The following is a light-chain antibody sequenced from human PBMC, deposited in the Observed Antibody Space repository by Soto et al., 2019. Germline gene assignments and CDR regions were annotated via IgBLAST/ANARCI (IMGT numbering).Light chain of an antibody. CDR3: CSYAGSDALV. CDR1: SSDVGNYNL. V-gene: IGLV2-23*01. CDR2: EDS. Sequence: QSVLTQPPSVSGSPGQSITISCTGTSSDVGNYNLVSWYQLHPGKTPKLLIYEDSKRPSGVSNRFSGTKSGTTASLTISGLEAEDEAYYYWCSYAGSDALVFGGGTQLTVL. J-gene: IGLJ3*02.